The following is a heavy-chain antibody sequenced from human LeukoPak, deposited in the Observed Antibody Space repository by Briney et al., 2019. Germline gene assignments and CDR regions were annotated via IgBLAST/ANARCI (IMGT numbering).Heavy chain of an antibody. D-gene: IGHD6-13*01. CDR1: GFTFSDYY. J-gene: IGHJ4*02. Sequence: GGSLRLSCAASGFTFSDYYMNWIRQAPGKGLEWISYISNSGNSIYQADSVKGRFTISGDNAENSVSLQMDSLRAEDTAVYYCATSFIGSPGTFDYWGRGTLVTVSS. CDR3: ATSFIGSPGTFDY. CDR2: ISNSGNSI. V-gene: IGHV3-11*04.